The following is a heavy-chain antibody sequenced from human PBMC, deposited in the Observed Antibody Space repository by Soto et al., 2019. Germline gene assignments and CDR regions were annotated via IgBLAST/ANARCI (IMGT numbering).Heavy chain of an antibody. D-gene: IGHD3-9*01. CDR3: ARLDLAYYGLDV. V-gene: IGHV4-39*01. Sequence: QLQLQESGPGLVKPSATLSLTCSVSGASISSKSYYWAWIRQPPGKGLEWIGNIFYAGDTYYTPSLESRFTISGELSQHHFSLRLSSVTAADTALYYCARLDLAYYGLDVWGQGATVLVSS. CDR2: IFYAGDT. CDR1: GASISSKSYY. J-gene: IGHJ6*02.